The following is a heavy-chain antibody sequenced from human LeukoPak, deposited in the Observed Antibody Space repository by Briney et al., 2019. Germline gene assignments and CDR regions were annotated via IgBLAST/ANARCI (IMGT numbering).Heavy chain of an antibody. CDR3: ARHDDDGYYYDSSYWFDP. V-gene: IGHV4-30-2*01. CDR1: GGSISSGGYY. J-gene: IGHJ5*02. D-gene: IGHD3-22*01. Sequence: PSETLSLTCTVSGGSISSGGYYWSWIRQPPGKGLEWIGYIYHSGSTFYNPSLKSRVTISVDTSKNQFSLKLSSVTAADTAVYYCARHDDDGYYYDSSYWFDPWGQGTLVTVSS. CDR2: IYHSGST.